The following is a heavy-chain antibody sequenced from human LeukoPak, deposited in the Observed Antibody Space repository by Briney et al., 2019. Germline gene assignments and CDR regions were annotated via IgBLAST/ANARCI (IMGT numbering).Heavy chain of an antibody. Sequence: SETLSLTCTVSGGSISSSSYYWGWIRQPPGKGLEWIGSMSSSGSTYYNPSLKSRVTISVDTSKNQFSLKLSSVTAADTAVYYCAGHHPRNTVDFWGQGTLVTVSS. CDR3: AGHHPRNTVDF. J-gene: IGHJ4*02. CDR2: MSSSGST. D-gene: IGHD2/OR15-2a*01. CDR1: GGSISSSSYY. V-gene: IGHV4-39*01.